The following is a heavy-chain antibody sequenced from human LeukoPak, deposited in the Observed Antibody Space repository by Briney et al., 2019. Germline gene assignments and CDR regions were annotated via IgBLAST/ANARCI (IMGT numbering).Heavy chain of an antibody. CDR3: ARDHPNCSGGSCYMDAFDI. Sequence: PGGSLTLSCAASGFTFRSYSMNWVRQAPGKGLAWVSSISSSSSYIYYAVSVKGRFTSSRDNAKNALYLQMNSLSAEETAVYYCARDHPNCSGGSCYMDAFDIWGQGTMVTVSS. CDR2: ISSSSSYI. D-gene: IGHD2-15*01. CDR1: GFTFRSYS. V-gene: IGHV3-21*01. J-gene: IGHJ3*02.